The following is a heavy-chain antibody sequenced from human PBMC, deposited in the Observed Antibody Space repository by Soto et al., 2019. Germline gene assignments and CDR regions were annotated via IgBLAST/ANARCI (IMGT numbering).Heavy chain of an antibody. CDR3: ARDAKTLRYFDWLHPTASYYYMDV. Sequence: PGGSLRLSCAASGFTFSSYGMHWVRQAPGKGLEWVAVIWYDGSNKYYADSVKGRFTISRDNSKNTLYLQMNSLRAEDTAVYYCARDAKTLRYFDWLHPTASYYYMDVRGKGTTVTVSS. J-gene: IGHJ6*03. CDR2: IWYDGSNK. D-gene: IGHD3-9*01. CDR1: GFTFSSYG. V-gene: IGHV3-33*01.